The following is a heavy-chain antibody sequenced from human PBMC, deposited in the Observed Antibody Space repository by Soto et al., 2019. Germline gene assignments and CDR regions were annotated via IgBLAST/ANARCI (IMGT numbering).Heavy chain of an antibody. J-gene: IGHJ3*02. Sequence: SGPTLVNPTQTLTLTCTVSGLSLTTSGVGVGWIRQPPGKALEWLALIYWNDDRRYSPSLKTRLTITKDTSKNQVVLTMINMDPMDSATYYCAQGSGPPIPEDAFDIWGQGTMVTV. CDR2: IYWNDDR. CDR1: GLSLTTSGVG. V-gene: IGHV2-5*01. CDR3: AQGSGPPIPEDAFDI. D-gene: IGHD6-25*01.